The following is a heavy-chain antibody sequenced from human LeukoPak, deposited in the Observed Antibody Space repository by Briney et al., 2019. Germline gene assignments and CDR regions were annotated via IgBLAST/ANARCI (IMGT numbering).Heavy chain of an antibody. Sequence: SETLSLTCTVSGGSISSYYWSWIRQHPGKGLEWIGYIYYSGSTNYNPSLKSRVTISVDTSKNQFSLKLSSVTAADTAVYYCARDFTDSGSSLVYYYYYYMDVWGKGTTVTVSS. D-gene: IGHD1-26*01. J-gene: IGHJ6*03. V-gene: IGHV4-59*12. CDR3: ARDFTDSGSSLVYYYYYYMDV. CDR2: IYYSGST. CDR1: GGSISSYY.